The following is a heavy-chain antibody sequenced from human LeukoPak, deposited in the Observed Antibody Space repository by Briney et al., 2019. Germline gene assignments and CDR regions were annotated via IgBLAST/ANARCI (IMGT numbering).Heavy chain of an antibody. D-gene: IGHD3-3*01. CDR3: SRESSIFWVVARSYMDV. V-gene: IGHV3-72*01. CDR2: TRNKAESYKT. Sequence: PGGSLRLSCAAPGFRFSDHYINWVRQAPGKGLEWVGRTRNKAESYKTEYAASVKGRFTISRDDSKKSLYLQMNSLKTEDTAVYYCSRESSIFWVVARSYMDVWGKGTTVTVSS. J-gene: IGHJ6*03. CDR1: GFRFSDHY.